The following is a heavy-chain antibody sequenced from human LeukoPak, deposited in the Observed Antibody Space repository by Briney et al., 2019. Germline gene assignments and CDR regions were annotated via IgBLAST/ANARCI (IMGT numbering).Heavy chain of an antibody. CDR2: IYSGGST. D-gene: IGHD2-2*01. CDR1: GFTVSSNY. CDR3: ARDSDIVVVPAAMAPSTFDY. Sequence: GGSLRLSCAASGFTVSSNYMSWVRQAPGKGLEWVSVIYSGGSTYYADSVKGRFTISRDNSKNTPYLQMNSLRAEDTAVYYCARDSDIVVVPAAMAPSTFDYWGQGTLVTVSS. V-gene: IGHV3-53*01. J-gene: IGHJ4*02.